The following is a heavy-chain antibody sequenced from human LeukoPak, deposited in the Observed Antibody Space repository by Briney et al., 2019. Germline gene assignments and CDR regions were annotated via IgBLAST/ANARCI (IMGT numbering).Heavy chain of an antibody. CDR1: GGSISSYY. CDR3: ATIDYGDYYFDY. J-gene: IGHJ4*02. CDR2: IYYSGST. D-gene: IGHD4-17*01. Sequence: AETLSLTCTVSGGSISSYYWSWIRQPPGKGLEWIGYIYYSGSTNYNPSLKSRVTISVDTSKIQFSLKLSSVTAADTAVYYCATIDYGDYYFDYWGQGTLVTVSS. V-gene: IGHV4-59*01.